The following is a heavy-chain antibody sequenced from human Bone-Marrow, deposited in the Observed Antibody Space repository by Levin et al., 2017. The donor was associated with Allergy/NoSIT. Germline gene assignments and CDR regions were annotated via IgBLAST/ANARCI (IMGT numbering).Heavy chain of an antibody. Sequence: GESLKISCAASGFTFSSYGMHWVRQAPGKGLEWVAVISYDGSNKYYADSVKGRFTISRDNSKNTLYLQMNSLRAEDTAVYYCAKSWWELQPPDYWGQGTLVTVSS. V-gene: IGHV3-30*18. CDR1: GFTFSSYG. CDR2: ISYDGSNK. CDR3: AKSWWELQPPDY. J-gene: IGHJ4*02. D-gene: IGHD1-26*01.